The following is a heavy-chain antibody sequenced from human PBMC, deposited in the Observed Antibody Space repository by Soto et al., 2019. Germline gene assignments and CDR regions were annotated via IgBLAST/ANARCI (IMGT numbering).Heavy chain of an antibody. V-gene: IGHV3-48*03. D-gene: IGHD2-15*01. CDR3: ARDNTVVAATDY. J-gene: IGHJ4*02. CDR1: GFTFSSYE. CDR2: ISSSGSTI. Sequence: PGGSLRLSXAASGFTFSSYEMNWVRQAPGKGLEWVSYISSSGSTIYYADSVKGRFTISRDNAKNSLYLQMNSLRAEDTAVYYCARDNTVVAATDYWGQGTLVTVSS.